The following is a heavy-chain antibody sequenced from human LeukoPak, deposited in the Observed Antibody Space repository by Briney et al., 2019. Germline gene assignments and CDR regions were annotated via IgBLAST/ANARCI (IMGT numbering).Heavy chain of an antibody. D-gene: IGHD6-19*01. CDR2: INWNGGRT. CDR3: ARAVSNSGWYGSVDY. Sequence: GGSLRLSCAAPGFTFDDYGMSWVRQAPGKGLEWVSGINWNGGRTGYAESVKGRFTISRDNAKNSLYLQMNTLRAEDTALYYCARAVSNSGWYGSVDYWGQGTLVTVSS. CDR1: GFTFDDYG. J-gene: IGHJ4*02. V-gene: IGHV3-20*04.